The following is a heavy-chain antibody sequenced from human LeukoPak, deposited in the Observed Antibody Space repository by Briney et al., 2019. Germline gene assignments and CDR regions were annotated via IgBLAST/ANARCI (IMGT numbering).Heavy chain of an antibody. CDR3: ARVRGYFDY. J-gene: IGHJ4*02. V-gene: IGHV3-7*03. CDR1: GLSISTSW. CDR2: IKKDGSEK. Sequence: PRGSLRLSCVASGLSISTSWMSWVRQSPGKGLEWLASIKKDGSEKYYVDSVRGRFTISRDNGENSVFLEMNNLRVDDTAVYYCARVRGYFDYWGQGTRVTVSS.